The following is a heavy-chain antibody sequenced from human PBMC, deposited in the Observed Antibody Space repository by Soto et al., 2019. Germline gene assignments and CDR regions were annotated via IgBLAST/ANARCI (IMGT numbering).Heavy chain of an antibody. V-gene: IGHV6-1*01. CDR3: ARSEEESDYYYYVMDV. CDR1: GDTVSRNSVA. Sequence: SQTLSLTCFGSGDTVSRNSVAWNWVRQSPSRGLEGLGRTYYRSRWYSDYAVSVRSRIDINADTSKNQVSLQLNSVTHEDSDVYYCARSEEESDYYYYVMDVWGQGTTVTVSS. J-gene: IGHJ6*02. CDR2: TYYRSRWYS.